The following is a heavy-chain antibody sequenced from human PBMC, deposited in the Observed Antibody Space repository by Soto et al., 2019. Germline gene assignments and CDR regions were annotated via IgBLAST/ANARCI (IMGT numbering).Heavy chain of an antibody. V-gene: IGHV3-23*01. Sequence: PGGSLRLSCAVSGFTFSSYAMSWVRQAPSKGLEWVSTLTGTGVSTYYADSVKGRFTISRDNSKNTLYLQMNSLRAEDTAVYYCAKDGDIGYCSGGSCYVGYFQHWGQGTLVTVSS. CDR2: LTGTGVST. CDR1: GFTFSSYA. J-gene: IGHJ1*01. CDR3: AKDGDIGYCSGGSCYVGYFQH. D-gene: IGHD2-15*01.